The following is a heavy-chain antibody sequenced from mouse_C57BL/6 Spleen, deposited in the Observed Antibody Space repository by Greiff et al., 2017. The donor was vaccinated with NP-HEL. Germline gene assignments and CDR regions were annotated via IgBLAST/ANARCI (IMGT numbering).Heavy chain of an antibody. Sequence: QVQLKESGPELVKPGASVKISCKASGYAFSSSWMNWVKQRPGKGLEWIGRIYPGDGDTNYNGKFKGKATLTADKSSSTAYMQLSSLTSEDSAVYFCARGYYGSHWYFDVWGTGTTVTVSS. J-gene: IGHJ1*03. CDR2: IYPGDGDT. V-gene: IGHV1-82*01. CDR1: GYAFSSSW. D-gene: IGHD1-1*01. CDR3: ARGYYGSHWYFDV.